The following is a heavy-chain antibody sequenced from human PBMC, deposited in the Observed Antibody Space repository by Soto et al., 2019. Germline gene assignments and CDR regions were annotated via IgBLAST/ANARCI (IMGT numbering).Heavy chain of an antibody. Sequence: EVQLLESGGGLVQPGGSLRLSCAASAFTFSTYAMSWVRQAPGKGLEWVSTISGSGGSTSYADSVKGRFTISRDNSKNRLYLQMNSLRAEDTAVYYCAKDRVDYDFWSGYSATGGMDVWGQGTTVTVSS. CDR2: ISGSGGST. D-gene: IGHD3-3*01. CDR3: AKDRVDYDFWSGYSATGGMDV. CDR1: AFTFSTYA. J-gene: IGHJ6*02. V-gene: IGHV3-23*01.